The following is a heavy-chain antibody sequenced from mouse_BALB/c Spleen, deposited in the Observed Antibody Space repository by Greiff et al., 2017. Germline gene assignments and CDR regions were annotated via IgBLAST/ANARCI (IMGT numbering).Heavy chain of an antibody. CDR3: ARAKHCDY. CDR1: GYSITSDYA. J-gene: IGHJ2*01. V-gene: IGHV3-2*02. Sequence: EVKLVESGPGLVKPSQSLSLTCTVTGYSITSDYAWNWIRQFPGNKLEWMGYISYSGSTSYNPSLKSRISITRDTSKNQFFLQLNSVTTEDTATYYCARAKHCDYWGQGTTLTVSS. CDR2: ISYSGST.